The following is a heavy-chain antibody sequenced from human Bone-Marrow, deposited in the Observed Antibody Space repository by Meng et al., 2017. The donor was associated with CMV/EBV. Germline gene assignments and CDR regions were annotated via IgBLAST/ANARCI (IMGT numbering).Heavy chain of an antibody. CDR2: ISYDGSNK. D-gene: IGHD3-10*01. CDR1: GFTFSSYA. V-gene: IGHV3-30-3*01. CDR3: ARDRGITMVRGVIIGAFDI. J-gene: IGHJ3*02. Sequence: GGSLRLSCAASGFTFSSYAMHWVRQAPGKGLEWVAVISYDGSNKYYADSVKGRFTISRDNSKITLYLQMNSLRAEDTAVYYCARDRGITMVRGVIIGAFDIWGQGTMVTVSS.